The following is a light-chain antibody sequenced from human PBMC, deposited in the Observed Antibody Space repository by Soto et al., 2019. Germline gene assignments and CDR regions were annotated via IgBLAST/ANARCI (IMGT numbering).Light chain of an antibody. J-gene: IGKJ1*01. V-gene: IGKV4-1*01. CDR2: WAC. CDR3: QQYYNIPWK. Sequence: IVMTQSPDSLAVSLGEAATSNCRPSHRLLYSSNNETFLAGYQQKPGQPPKQLIYWACNRESGVPDRFRGSGSGTDFTLTITSLQAEDVALYYCQQYYNIPWKFSQGTKVDIK. CDR1: HRLLYSSNNETF.